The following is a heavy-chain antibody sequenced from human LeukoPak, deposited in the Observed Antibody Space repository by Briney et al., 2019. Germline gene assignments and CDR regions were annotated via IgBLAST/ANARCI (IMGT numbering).Heavy chain of an antibody. CDR2: IYTSGST. Sequence: PSQTLSLTCTVSGGSISSGSYYWSWIRQPAGKGLEWIGRIYTSGSTNYNPSLKSRVTMSVDTSKNQFSLKLSSVTAADTAVYYCARLRVKDSYDRRGSFHRRTVFDYWGQGTLVTVSS. D-gene: IGHD3-22*01. CDR1: GGSISSGSYY. V-gene: IGHV4-61*02. CDR3: ARLRVKDSYDRRGSFHRRTVFDY. J-gene: IGHJ4*02.